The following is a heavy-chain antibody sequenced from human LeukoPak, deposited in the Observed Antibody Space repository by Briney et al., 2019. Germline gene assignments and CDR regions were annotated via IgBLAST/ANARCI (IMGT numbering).Heavy chain of an antibody. V-gene: IGHV1-69*05. CDR2: IIPIFDTA. CDR1: GGTFTSYA. D-gene: IGHD5-18*01. J-gene: IGHJ3*02. Sequence: ASVKVSCKASGGTFTSYAISWVRQAPGQGLERMGGIIPIFDTANYAQKFQGRVTITTDESTSTAYRELSRLRSEDTAVYYCGSGYGYGYDSFDIWGQGTMVTVSS. CDR3: GSGYGYGYDSFDI.